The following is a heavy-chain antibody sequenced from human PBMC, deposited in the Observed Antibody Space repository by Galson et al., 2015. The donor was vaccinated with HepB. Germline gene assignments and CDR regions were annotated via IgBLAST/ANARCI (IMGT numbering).Heavy chain of an antibody. V-gene: IGHV3-21*01. D-gene: IGHD2/OR15-2a*01. CDR2: ISSSSSYI. J-gene: IGHJ4*02. Sequence: SLRLSCAASGFTFSSYSMNWVRQAPGKGLEWVSSISSSSSYIYYADSVKGRFTISRDNAKNSLYLQMNSLRAEDTAVYYCARDCNPHAAPTDYWGQGTLVTVSS. CDR1: GFTFSSYS. CDR3: ARDCNPHAAPTDY.